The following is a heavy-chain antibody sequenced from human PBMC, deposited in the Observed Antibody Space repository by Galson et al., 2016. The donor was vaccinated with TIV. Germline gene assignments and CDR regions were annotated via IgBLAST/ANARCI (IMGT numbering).Heavy chain of an antibody. V-gene: IGHV1-69*13. CDR1: GGTFSSYV. J-gene: IGHJ6*02. D-gene: IGHD5-18*01. CDR2: IIPLFDTA. Sequence: SVKVSCKASGGTFSSYVFNWVRQAPGQGLGWMGGIIPLFDTANYAQKFQGRVTITADESTSTAYMELSSLRSEDTAVYYCARDRNTAMDTYYYYYGMDVWGQGTTVTVSS. CDR3: ARDRNTAMDTYYYYYGMDV.